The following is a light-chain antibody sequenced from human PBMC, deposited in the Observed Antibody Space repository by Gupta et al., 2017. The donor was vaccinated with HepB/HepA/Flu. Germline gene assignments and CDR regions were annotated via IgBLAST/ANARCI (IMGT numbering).Light chain of an antibody. J-gene: IGKJ5*01. CDR3: QQEDNCPIT. V-gene: IGKV4-1*01. CDR1: QTILNRSNNENH. Sequence: DIVMTQSPDSLAVSLGERATINCKSSQTILNRSNNENHLAWYQQKAGQPPKLLIYWASTREYGVPDRFSGSGSGTDFTLTISSRQAEDVAIYYCQQEDNCPITFGQGTXLEIK. CDR2: WAS.